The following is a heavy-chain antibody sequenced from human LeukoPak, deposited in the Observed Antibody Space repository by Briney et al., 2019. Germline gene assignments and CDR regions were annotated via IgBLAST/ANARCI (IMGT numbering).Heavy chain of an antibody. Sequence: PSETLSLTCTVSGGSISNYYWSWIRQPPGKGLEWIGYIYYSGSTNYNPSLKSRVTISVDTSKNQFSLKLSSVTAADTAVYYCARQRDIVANFDYWGQGTLVTVSS. CDR1: GGSISNYY. CDR2: IYYSGST. D-gene: IGHD5-12*01. CDR3: ARQRDIVANFDY. V-gene: IGHV4-59*08. J-gene: IGHJ4*02.